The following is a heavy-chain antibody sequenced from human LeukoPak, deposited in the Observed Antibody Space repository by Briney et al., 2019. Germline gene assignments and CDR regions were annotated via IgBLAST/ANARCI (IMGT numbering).Heavy chain of an antibody. Sequence: GGSLRLSCAVSGFTFSSYAMSWVRQAPGKGLEWVSAISGSGGSTYYADSVKGRFTIPRDNSKNTLYLQMNSLRAEDTAVYYCAKGGLRSSCYGGGDAFDIWGQGTMVTVSS. CDR3: AKGGLRSSCYGGGDAFDI. V-gene: IGHV3-23*01. D-gene: IGHD6-13*01. CDR1: GFTFSSYA. CDR2: ISGSGGST. J-gene: IGHJ3*02.